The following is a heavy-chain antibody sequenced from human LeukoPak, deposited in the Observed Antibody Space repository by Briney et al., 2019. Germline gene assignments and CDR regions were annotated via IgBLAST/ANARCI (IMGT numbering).Heavy chain of an antibody. Sequence: GGSLRLSCAASGFTFSDYYMSWIRQAPGKGLEWVSYISSSGSTIYYADSVKGRFTISRDTAKNSLYLQMNSLRAEDTAVYYCARSGDFWSGYYWGTYWYFDLWGRGTLVTVSS. D-gene: IGHD3-3*01. V-gene: IGHV3-11*01. CDR2: ISSSGSTI. CDR3: ARSGDFWSGYYWGTYWYFDL. J-gene: IGHJ2*01. CDR1: GFTFSDYY.